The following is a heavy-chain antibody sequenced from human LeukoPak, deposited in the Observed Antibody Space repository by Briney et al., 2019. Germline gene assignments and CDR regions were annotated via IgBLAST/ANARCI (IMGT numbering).Heavy chain of an antibody. CDR1: GGSISNYY. J-gene: IGHJ4*02. CDR2: IYYSGST. Sequence: SETLSLTCTVSGGSISNYYWSWIRQPPGKGLEWIGYIYYSGSTNYNPSLKSRVTISADTSKNQFSLKLSSVTAADTAVYYCARGARAYGDYLYYFDYWGQGTLVTVSS. CDR3: ARGARAYGDYLYYFDY. D-gene: IGHD4-17*01. V-gene: IGHV4-59*01.